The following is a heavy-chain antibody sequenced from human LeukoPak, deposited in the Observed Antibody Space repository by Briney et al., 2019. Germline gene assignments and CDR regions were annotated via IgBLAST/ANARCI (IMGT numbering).Heavy chain of an antibody. CDR2: IYYSGST. J-gene: IGHJ3*02. D-gene: IGHD3-9*01. Sequence: PSETLSLTCTVSGGSISSYYWSWIRQPPGKGLEWIGYIYYSGSTNYNPSLKSRVTISVDTSKNQFSLKLSSVTAADTAVYYCARNWYDILTGPVSDAFDIWGQGTMVTVSS. CDR3: ARNWYDILTGPVSDAFDI. CDR1: GGSISSYY. V-gene: IGHV4-59*01.